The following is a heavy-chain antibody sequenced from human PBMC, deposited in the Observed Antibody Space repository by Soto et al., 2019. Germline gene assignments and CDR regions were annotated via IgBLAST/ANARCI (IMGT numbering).Heavy chain of an antibody. Sequence: GASVKVSCKASGYTFTGYYMHWVRQAPGQGLEWMGWINPNSGGTNYAQKFQGRVTMTRDTSISTAYMELSRLRSDDTAVYYCATQTGSYYYYYYGMDVWGQGTTVTVSS. CDR2: INPNSGGT. CDR1: GYTFTGYY. CDR3: ATQTGSYYYYYYGMDV. V-gene: IGHV1-2*02. J-gene: IGHJ6*02.